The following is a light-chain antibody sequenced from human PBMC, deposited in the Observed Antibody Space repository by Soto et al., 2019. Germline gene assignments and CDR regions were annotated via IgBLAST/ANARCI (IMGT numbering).Light chain of an antibody. CDR1: ENVGTN. CDR2: GSS. CDR3: QQYNNWGLS. Sequence: IVMTQSPATLSVSPGEGVTLSCRASENVGTNLAWYQQKPGQAPSLLIYGSSTRATGIPATFSGSGSGTEFTLTISSLQSEESAIYYCQQYNNWGLSFGGGTKVEIK. V-gene: IGKV3D-15*01. J-gene: IGKJ4*01.